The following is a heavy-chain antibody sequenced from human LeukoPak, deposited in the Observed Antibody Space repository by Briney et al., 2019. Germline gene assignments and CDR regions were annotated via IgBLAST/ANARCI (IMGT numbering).Heavy chain of an antibody. J-gene: IGHJ4*02. V-gene: IGHV5-10-1*01. CDR1: GYSFTSYW. CDR3: TRDAVTTGFDS. CDR2: IDPSDSYT. Sequence: GASLKISCKGSGYSFTSYWINWVRQMPGKGLEWMGRIDPSDSYTNYSPPFQGHVTISADKSINTASLQWSSLKASDTAMYYCTRDAVTTGFDSWGQGTLVTVSS. D-gene: IGHD4-17*01.